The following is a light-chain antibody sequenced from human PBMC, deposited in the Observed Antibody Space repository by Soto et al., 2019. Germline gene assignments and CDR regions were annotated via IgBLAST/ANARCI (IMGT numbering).Light chain of an antibody. Sequence: QSVLTQPRSVSGSPGQSVTISCTGTSSDVGGYNCVSWYQHHPGKAPKLMIYDVTKRPSGVPDRFSGSKYGNTASLTISGRQAEDEADYYCCSYAGTFYVFGTGTKVTVL. J-gene: IGLJ1*01. V-gene: IGLV2-11*01. CDR2: DVT. CDR3: CSYAGTFYV. CDR1: SSDVGGYNC.